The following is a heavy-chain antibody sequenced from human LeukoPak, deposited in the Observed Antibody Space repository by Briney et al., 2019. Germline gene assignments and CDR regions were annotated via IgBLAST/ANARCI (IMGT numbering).Heavy chain of an antibody. V-gene: IGHV1-18*01. CDR1: GYTFTSYD. D-gene: IGHD1-1*01. CDR2: ISAYNGNT. Sequence: ASVKVSCKASGYTFTSYDINWVRQATGQGLEWMGWISAYNGNTNYAQKLQGRVTMTTDTSTSTAYMELRSLRSDDTAVYYCARDLSVVGGSGIGDYWGQGTLVTVSS. J-gene: IGHJ4*02. CDR3: ARDLSVVGGSGIGDY.